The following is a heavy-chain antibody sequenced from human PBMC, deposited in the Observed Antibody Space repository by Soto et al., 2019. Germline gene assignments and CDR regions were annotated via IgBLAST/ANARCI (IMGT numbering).Heavy chain of an antibody. CDR3: VRDRADFSSTYYHYFSV. CDR1: GTSVRHFY. CDR2: IYSTGTT. Sequence: PSETLSLTCTVSGTSVRHFYWSWIRQSAGKGLEWIGRIYSTGTTNSNPSLKSRLTMSMDMSKNQVSLNLTSVTAADTAVYYCVRDRADFSSTYYHYFSVWGRGTLVTVSS. J-gene: IGHJ1*01. D-gene: IGHD3-3*01. V-gene: IGHV4-4*07.